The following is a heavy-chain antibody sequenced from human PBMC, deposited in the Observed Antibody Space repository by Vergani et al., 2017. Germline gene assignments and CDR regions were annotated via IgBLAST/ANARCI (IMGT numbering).Heavy chain of an antibody. D-gene: IGHD3-10*01. CDR2: IASSDTTV. Sequence: VHLLESGGGLRQPGGSLRLSCAASGFFFSDYYMSWLRQAPGKGLEWISYIASSDTTVYYADSVKGRFTISRDNAKNSRYLEMNSLRAEDTAVYYCARDYLDFSGSGSPYYFDHWGQGTQVTVSS. J-gene: IGHJ4*02. CDR1: GFFFSDYY. V-gene: IGHV3-11*04. CDR3: ARDYLDFSGSGSPYYFDH.